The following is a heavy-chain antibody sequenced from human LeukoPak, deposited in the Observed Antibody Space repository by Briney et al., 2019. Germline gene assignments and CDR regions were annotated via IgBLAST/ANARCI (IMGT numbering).Heavy chain of an antibody. Sequence: NPSETLSLTRTVSGGSISSSSYYWGWIRQPPGKGLEWIGSIYYSGSTYYNPSLKSRVTISVDTSKNQFSLKLSSVTAADTAVYYCARVPAAAGRGYFDYWGQGTLVTVSS. CDR3: ARVPAAAGRGYFDY. CDR1: GGSISSSSYY. D-gene: IGHD6-13*01. V-gene: IGHV4-39*01. J-gene: IGHJ4*02. CDR2: IYYSGST.